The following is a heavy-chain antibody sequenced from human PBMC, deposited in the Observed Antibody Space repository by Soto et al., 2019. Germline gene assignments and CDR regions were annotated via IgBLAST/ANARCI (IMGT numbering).Heavy chain of an antibody. J-gene: IGHJ6*02. V-gene: IGHV1-3*01. CDR1: GYTFTGYA. CDR2: INAGNGNT. Sequence: ASVKVSCKASGYTFTGYAMHWVRQAPGQRLEWMGWINAGNGNTKYSQKFQGRVTITRDTSASTAYMELSSLRSEDTAVYYCARDPSYYGMDVWGQGTTVTVSS. CDR3: ARDPSYYGMDV.